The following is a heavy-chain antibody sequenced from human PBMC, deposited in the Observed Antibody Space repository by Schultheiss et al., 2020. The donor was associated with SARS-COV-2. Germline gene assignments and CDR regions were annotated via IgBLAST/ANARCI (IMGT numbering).Heavy chain of an antibody. V-gene: IGHV4-39*07. CDR2: ISFSGSS. J-gene: IGHJ6*02. Sequence: SQTLSLTCTVSGGSISSGGYYWGWIRQPPGKGLEWIGSISFSGSSSYNPTLKSRVTISVDTSKNQFSLKLDSVTAADTAVYYCARGDTGPYYYYYYGMDVGGDGATGTISS. CDR3: ARGDTGPYYYYYYGMDV. D-gene: IGHD2-8*02. CDR1: GGSISSGGYY.